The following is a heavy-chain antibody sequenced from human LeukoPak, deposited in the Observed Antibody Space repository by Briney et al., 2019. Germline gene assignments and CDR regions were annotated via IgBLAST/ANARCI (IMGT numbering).Heavy chain of an antibody. Sequence: ASVKVSCKASGGTFSSYAISWVRQAPGQGLEWMGGIIPIFGTANYAQKFQGRVTITTDESTSTAYMELSRLRSDDTAVYYCARVIEDGSDDYWGQGTLVTVSS. V-gene: IGHV1-69*05. D-gene: IGHD3-10*01. J-gene: IGHJ4*02. CDR3: ARVIEDGSDDY. CDR2: IIPIFGTA. CDR1: GGTFSSYA.